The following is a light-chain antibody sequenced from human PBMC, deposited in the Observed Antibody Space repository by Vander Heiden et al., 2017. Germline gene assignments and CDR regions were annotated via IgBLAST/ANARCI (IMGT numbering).Light chain of an antibody. CDR1: QGISSY. CDR3: QQYYSYPLT. Sequence: AIRMTQSPSPFPASTGDRATITCRASQGISSYLAWYQQKPGKAPKLLIYAASTLQSGVPSRFSGSGSGTDFTLTISCLQSEDFATYYCQQYYSYPLTFGGGTKVEIK. J-gene: IGKJ4*01. CDR2: AAS. V-gene: IGKV1-8*01.